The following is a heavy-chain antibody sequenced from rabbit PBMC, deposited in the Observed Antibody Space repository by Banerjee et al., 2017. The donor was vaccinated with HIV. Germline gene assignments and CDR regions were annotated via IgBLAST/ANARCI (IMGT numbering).Heavy chain of an antibody. CDR1: GFDLSRYYY. V-gene: IGHV1S45*01. J-gene: IGHJ6*01. D-gene: IGHD1-1*01. Sequence: QEQLEESGGGLVKPEGSLTLTCKASGFDLSRYYYMCWVRQAPGKGLEWIALIYTSGGYAVYASWAKGRFPLSKTSSATVTLQITNLTAADPAPYFCSKTGSGGYLYGMDLWGPGTLVTVS. CDR2: IYTSGGYA. CDR3: SKTGSGGYLYGMDL.